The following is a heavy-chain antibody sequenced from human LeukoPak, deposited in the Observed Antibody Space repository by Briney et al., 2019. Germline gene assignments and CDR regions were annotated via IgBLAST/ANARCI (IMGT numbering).Heavy chain of an antibody. CDR1: GGSFSSYY. J-gene: IGHJ6*02. CDR3: ARVEKASGTGGTDV. V-gene: IGHV4-34*01. D-gene: IGHD6-13*01. CDR2: ISHSGTT. Sequence: PSETLSPTCAVYGGSFSSYYWSWIRQPPGKGLEWIGDISHSGTTNYNPSLKSRVTILVDTSKNQSSLKLTSVTAADTAVFYCARVEKASGTGGTDVWGQGTTVTVSS.